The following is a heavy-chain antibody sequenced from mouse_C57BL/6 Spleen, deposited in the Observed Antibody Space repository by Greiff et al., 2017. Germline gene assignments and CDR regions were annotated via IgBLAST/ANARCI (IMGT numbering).Heavy chain of an antibody. CDR3: ASWSGTSFAY. D-gene: IGHD3-1*01. CDR2: ISYDGSN. CDR1: GYSITSGYY. V-gene: IGHV3-6*01. Sequence: EVQLQQSGPGLVKPSQSLSLTCSVTGYSITSGYYWNWIRQFPGNKLEWMGYISYDGSNNYNPSLKNRISITRDTSKNQFFLKLNSVTTEDTATYYCASWSGTSFAYWGQGTLVTVSA. J-gene: IGHJ3*01.